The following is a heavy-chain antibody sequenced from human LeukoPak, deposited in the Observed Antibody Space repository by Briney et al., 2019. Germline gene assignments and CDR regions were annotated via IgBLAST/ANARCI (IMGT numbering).Heavy chain of an antibody. D-gene: IGHD2-2*01. Sequence: GGSLRLSCAASGFTFSDYYRSWIRQAPGKGLEWVSYISSSSSSTNYADSVKGRFTISRDNAKNSLYLQMNSLRAEDTAVYYCARDQYCRSPGCQGSGYFDYWGQGTLVTVSS. CDR2: ISSSSSST. CDR3: ARDQYCRSPGCQGSGYFDY. V-gene: IGHV3-11*05. J-gene: IGHJ4*02. CDR1: GFTFSDYY.